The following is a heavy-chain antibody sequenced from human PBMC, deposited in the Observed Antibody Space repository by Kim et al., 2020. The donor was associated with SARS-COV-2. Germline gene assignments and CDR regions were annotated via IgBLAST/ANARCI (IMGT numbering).Heavy chain of an antibody. V-gene: IGHV4-59*01. Sequence: SETLSLTCTVSGGSISSYYWSWIRQPPGKGLEWIGYIYYSGSTNYNPSLKSRVTISVDTSKNQFSLKLSSVTAADTAVYYCARTLARGVSYYYYGMDVWGQGTTVTVSS. CDR1: GGSISSYY. CDR2: IYYSGST. J-gene: IGHJ6*02. D-gene: IGHD3-10*01. CDR3: ARTLARGVSYYYYGMDV.